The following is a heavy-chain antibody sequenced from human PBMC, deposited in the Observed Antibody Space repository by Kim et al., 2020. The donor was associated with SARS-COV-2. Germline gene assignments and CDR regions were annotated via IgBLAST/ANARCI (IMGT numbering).Heavy chain of an antibody. D-gene: IGHD3-3*01. Sequence: TNSNPSLKSRVTISVDTSKNQFSLKLSSVTAADTAVYYCARHVWSGYLDYWGQGTLVTVSS. V-gene: IGHV4-59*08. CDR3: ARHVWSGYLDY. CDR2: T. J-gene: IGHJ4*02.